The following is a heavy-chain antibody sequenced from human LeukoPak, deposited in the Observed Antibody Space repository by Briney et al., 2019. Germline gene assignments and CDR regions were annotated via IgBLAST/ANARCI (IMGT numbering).Heavy chain of an antibody. CDR2: IYYSGST. J-gene: IGHJ4*02. CDR3: AGHTGTYYDFDS. CDR1: GGSISNYY. V-gene: IGHV4-59*08. Sequence: SETLSLTCTVSGGSISNYYWSWIRQPPGKGLEWIGYIYYSGSTDYSPSVKSRVIISVDTSKNQFSLKLSSLAAADTAVYYCAGHTGTYYDFDSWGQGTLVTVSS. D-gene: IGHD1-26*01.